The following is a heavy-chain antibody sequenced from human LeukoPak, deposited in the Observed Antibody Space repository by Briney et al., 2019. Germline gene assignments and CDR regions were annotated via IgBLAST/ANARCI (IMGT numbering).Heavy chain of an antibody. Sequence: SETLSLTXTVSGGSISSGDYYWSWIRQPPGKGLEWIGYIYYSGSTYYNPSLKSRVTISVDTSKNQFSLKLSSVTAADTAVYYCARDFRGGYNWFDPWGQGTLVTVSS. CDR1: GGSISSGDYY. CDR2: IYYSGST. D-gene: IGHD2-15*01. J-gene: IGHJ5*02. V-gene: IGHV4-30-4*08. CDR3: ARDFRGGYNWFDP.